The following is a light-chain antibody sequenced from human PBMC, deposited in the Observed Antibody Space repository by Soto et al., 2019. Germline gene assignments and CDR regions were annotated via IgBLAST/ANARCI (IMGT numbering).Light chain of an antibody. Sequence: DIQMTQSPSSLSASIGDRVTITCRAGQSIDNYLNWYQQKPGKAPNLLIYATSSLQSGVPSRFSGSGSGTEFTLTISSLQREDFATYYCQQYYSYPRTFGGGTKVDIK. CDR1: QSIDNY. CDR2: ATS. V-gene: IGKV1-39*01. CDR3: QQYYSYPRT. J-gene: IGKJ4*01.